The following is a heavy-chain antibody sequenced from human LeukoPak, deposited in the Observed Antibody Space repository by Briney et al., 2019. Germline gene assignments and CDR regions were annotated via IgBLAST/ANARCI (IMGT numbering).Heavy chain of an antibody. J-gene: IGHJ4*02. CDR2: IHTSGST. CDR1: GGSISNYH. Sequence: SETLSLTCTVSGGSISNYHWSWIRQPAGKGLEWSGQIHTSGSTNYNPPLKSRVSMSIDTTEAQVSLTIRSVTAADTAFYYCARRDISSGWSFDYCGQGTLVTVSS. CDR3: ARRDISSGWSFDY. V-gene: IGHV4-4*07. D-gene: IGHD6-19*01.